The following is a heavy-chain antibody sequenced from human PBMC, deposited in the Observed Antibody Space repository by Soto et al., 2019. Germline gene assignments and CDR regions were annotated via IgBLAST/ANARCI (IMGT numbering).Heavy chain of an antibody. Sequence: SQTLSLTCAISGDSVSSNTASWNWIRQSPSRGLEWLGRTYFRSKWYNDYAVSVKSRIIINPDTSNNQFSLQLNSVTPEDTAVYFCAKGDNLGPKTGYAFDPWGQGVMVTVSS. CDR3: AKGDNLGPKTGYAFDP. CDR2: TYFRSKWYN. CDR1: GDSVSSNTAS. D-gene: IGHD5-12*01. J-gene: IGHJ5*02. V-gene: IGHV6-1*01.